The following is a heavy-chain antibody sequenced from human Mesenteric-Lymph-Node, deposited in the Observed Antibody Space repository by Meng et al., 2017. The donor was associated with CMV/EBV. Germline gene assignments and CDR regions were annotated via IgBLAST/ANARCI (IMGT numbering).Heavy chain of an antibody. CDR3: VTDRDH. CDR1: GGSISGTNYY. Sequence: SETLSLTCTVSGGSISGTNYYWTWIRQPPGKGLEWIASIYYTGSPYYSPSLKSRLTKSVDTSKNHFSLRLNSVTAADTAVYYCVTDRDHWGQGTLVTVSS. V-gene: IGHV4-39*07. J-gene: IGHJ4*02. CDR2: IYYTGSP.